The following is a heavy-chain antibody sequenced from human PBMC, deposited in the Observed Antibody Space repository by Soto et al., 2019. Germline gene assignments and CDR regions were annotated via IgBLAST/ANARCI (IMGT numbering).Heavy chain of an antibody. CDR3: ASRPVGATLNFDY. D-gene: IGHD1-26*01. CDR1: GGSISSSYW. V-gene: IGHV4-4*02. Sequence: SLTCAVSGGSISSSYWWTWVRQSPEKGLEWIGEIYHDGSTNYNPSLKSRVTMSVDKSQNHFSLKLNSVTAADTAVYYCASRPVGATLNFDYWGQGTLVTVSS. J-gene: IGHJ4*02. CDR2: IYHDGST.